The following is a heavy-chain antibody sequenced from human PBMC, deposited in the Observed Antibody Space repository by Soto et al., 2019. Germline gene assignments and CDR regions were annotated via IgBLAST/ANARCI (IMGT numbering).Heavy chain of an antibody. CDR1: GFTFSTHA. Sequence: EVQLVESGGGLVQPGGSLRLSCAVSGFTFSTHAMNWVRQAPGKGLEWVAYIHGTRSIIYYADSVKGRFTISRDNAKNSPFLQMDSLRDEDTAVYYCARDARNADYDYWGQGTLVTVSS. D-gene: IGHD3-16*01. CDR3: ARDARNADYDY. V-gene: IGHV3-48*02. J-gene: IGHJ4*02. CDR2: IHGTRSII.